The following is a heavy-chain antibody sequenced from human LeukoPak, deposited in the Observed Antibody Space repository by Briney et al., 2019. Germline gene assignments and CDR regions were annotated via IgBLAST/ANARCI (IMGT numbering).Heavy chain of an antibody. J-gene: IGHJ6*03. CDR2: IRSKANSYAT. Sequence: GGSLTLSCAASGFTFSGSAMHWVRQASGKGLEWVGRIRSKANSYATAYAASVKGRFTISRDDSKNTAYLQMNSLKTEDTAVYYCTTMGGGNPSSYYYYMDVWGKGTTVTISS. D-gene: IGHD4-23*01. CDR1: GFTFSGSA. V-gene: IGHV3-73*01. CDR3: TTMGGGNPSSYYYYMDV.